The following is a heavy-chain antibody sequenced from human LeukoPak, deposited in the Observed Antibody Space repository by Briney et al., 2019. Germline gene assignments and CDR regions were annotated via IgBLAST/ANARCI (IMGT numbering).Heavy chain of an antibody. CDR1: GFTFSSYW. CDR2: INSDGSST. J-gene: IGHJ4*02. CDR3: ASEPPRPSLYYFDY. V-gene: IGHV3-74*01. Sequence: GGSLRLSCAASGFTFSSYWMHWVRQAPGKGLVWVSRINSDGSSTSYPASVKGRFTISRDNAKNTLYLQMDSLRAEDTAVYYCASEPPRPSLYYFDYWGQGALVTVSS.